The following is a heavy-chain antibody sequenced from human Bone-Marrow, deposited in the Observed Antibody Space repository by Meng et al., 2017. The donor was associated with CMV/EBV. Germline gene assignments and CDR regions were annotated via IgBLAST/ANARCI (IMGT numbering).Heavy chain of an antibody. D-gene: IGHD2-21*01. J-gene: IGHJ5*02. CDR2: ISSSSSTI. Sequence: GECLKISCAASGFTFSSYSMNWVRQAPGKGLEWVSYISSSSSTIYYADSVKGRFTISRDNAKNSLYLQMNSLRAEDTAVYYCARVGIVVVSWGQGTLVTVSS. CDR1: GFTFSSYS. CDR3: ARVGIVVVS. V-gene: IGHV3-48*04.